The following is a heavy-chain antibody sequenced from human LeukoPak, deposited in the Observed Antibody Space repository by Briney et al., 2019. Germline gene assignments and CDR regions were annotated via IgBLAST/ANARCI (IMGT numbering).Heavy chain of an antibody. CDR2: ISGSGGST. J-gene: IGHJ4*02. CDR3: AKRPGATGGG. V-gene: IGHV3-23*01. D-gene: IGHD1-26*01. CDR1: GFTFSSYG. Sequence: AGGSLRLSCAASGFTFSSYGMHWVRQAPGKGLEWVSAISGSGGSTYYADSVKGRFTISRDNSKNTLYLQMNSLRAEDTAVYYCAKRPGATGGGWGQGTLVTVSS.